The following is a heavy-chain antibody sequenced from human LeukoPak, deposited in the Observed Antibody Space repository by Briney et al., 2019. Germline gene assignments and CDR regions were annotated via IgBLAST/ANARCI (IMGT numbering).Heavy chain of an antibody. CDR2: IWNAGTNT. J-gene: IGHJ4*02. Sequence: GGSLRLSCGASGFSFSTYGMHWVRQAPGKGLEWVALIWNAGTNTYYADSAKGRFTISRDNSKNTLYLQMNSLRAEDTAVYYCVGDTPPGGDYYFDYWGQGTLVIVSS. V-gene: IGHV3-33*01. D-gene: IGHD3-16*01. CDR3: VGDTPPGGDYYFDY. CDR1: GFSFSTYG.